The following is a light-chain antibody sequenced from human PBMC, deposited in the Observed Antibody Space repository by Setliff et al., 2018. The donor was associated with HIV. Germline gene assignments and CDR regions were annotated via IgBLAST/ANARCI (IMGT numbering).Light chain of an antibody. CDR2: SNN. Sequence: QSVLTQPPSASGTPGQRVTISCSGSSSDIASNTVSWYQQLPGTSPKLLIYSNNQRPSGVPDRFSGFKSGTSASLAISGLQSEDDANYYCASWEDSLTRLYVFGTGTKVTVL. CDR1: SSDIASNT. CDR3: ASWEDSLTRLYV. J-gene: IGLJ1*01. V-gene: IGLV1-44*01.